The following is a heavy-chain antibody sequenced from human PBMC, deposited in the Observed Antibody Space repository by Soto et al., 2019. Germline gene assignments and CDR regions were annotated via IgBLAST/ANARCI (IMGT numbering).Heavy chain of an antibody. Sequence: QVHLVQSGAEVKRPGSSVNVSCEVSGDTFNSYLISWVRQAPGQGLEWMGGIIPIIGVTHLTQKFRGRVTISALSSTGTAYMEFTNPGFEATALYFCARASLGATGADYWGQGTLVTVSS. CDR2: IIPIIGVT. V-gene: IGHV1-69*17. CDR1: GDTFNSYL. CDR3: ARASLGATGADY. J-gene: IGHJ4*02. D-gene: IGHD3-10*01.